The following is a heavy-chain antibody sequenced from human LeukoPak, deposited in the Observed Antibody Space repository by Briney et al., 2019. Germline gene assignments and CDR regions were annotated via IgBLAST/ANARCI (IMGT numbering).Heavy chain of an antibody. CDR2: TSAYNGNT. V-gene: IGHV1-18*01. Sequence: GASVKVSCKASGYTFTSYGISWVRQAPGQGLEWMGWTSAYNGNTNYAQKLQGRVTMTTDTSTSTAYMELRSLRSDDTAVYYCARRCSSTSCSTWSYYYYGMDVWGQGTTVTVSS. CDR1: GYTFTSYG. CDR3: ARRCSSTSCSTWSYYYYGMDV. J-gene: IGHJ6*02. D-gene: IGHD2-2*01.